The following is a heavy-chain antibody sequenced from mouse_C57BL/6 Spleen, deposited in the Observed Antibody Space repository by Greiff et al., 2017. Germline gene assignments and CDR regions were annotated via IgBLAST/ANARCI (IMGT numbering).Heavy chain of an antibody. V-gene: IGHV1-82*01. Sequence: QVQLQQSGPELVKPGASVKISCKASGYAFSSSWMNWVKQRPGKGLEWIGRIYPGDGDTNYNGKFKGKATLTADKSSSTAYMQLSSLTSEDSAVYFCARGEDYGSSDFDYWGQGTTLTVSS. CDR3: ARGEDYGSSDFDY. CDR2: IYPGDGDT. CDR1: GYAFSSSW. J-gene: IGHJ2*01. D-gene: IGHD1-1*01.